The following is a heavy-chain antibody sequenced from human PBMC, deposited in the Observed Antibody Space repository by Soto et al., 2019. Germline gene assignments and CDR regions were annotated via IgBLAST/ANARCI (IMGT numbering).Heavy chain of an antibody. V-gene: IGHV3-30-3*01. Sequence: GESLKISCAASGFTFSSYAMHWVRQAPGKGLEWVAVISYDGSNKYYADSVKGRFTISRDNSKNTLHLQMNSLRAEDTAVYYCARPHRRAAAVYFQHWGQGTLVTVSS. CDR2: ISYDGSNK. CDR1: GFTFSSYA. D-gene: IGHD6-13*01. CDR3: ARPHRRAAAVYFQH. J-gene: IGHJ1*01.